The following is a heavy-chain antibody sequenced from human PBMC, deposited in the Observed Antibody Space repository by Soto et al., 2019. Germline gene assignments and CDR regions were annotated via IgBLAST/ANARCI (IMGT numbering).Heavy chain of an antibody. V-gene: IGHV4-39*01. Sequence: SDTLSLTCTVSGGSISSSSYYWGWIRQPPGKGLEWIGSIYYSGSTYYNPSLKSRVTISVDTSKNQFSLKLSSVTAADTGVYYCESGIAGAAWEFTFFAYCGQGTLVTVSS. J-gene: IGHJ4*02. D-gene: IGHD6-13*01. CDR2: IYYSGST. CDR1: GGSISSSSYY. CDR3: ESGIAGAAWEFTFFAY.